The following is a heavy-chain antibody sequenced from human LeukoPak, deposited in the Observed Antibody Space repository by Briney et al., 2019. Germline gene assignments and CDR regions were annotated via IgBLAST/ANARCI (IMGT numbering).Heavy chain of an antibody. Sequence: SETLSLTCTVSGGSINNNNYYWGWIRQPPGKGLEWIGTIYYSGSTYYNPSLKSRVTVSVDTSKNQFSLKLSSVTAADATVYYCARMYSGYEDYWRQGTLVTVSS. V-gene: IGHV4-39*01. CDR1: GGSINNNNYY. D-gene: IGHD5-12*01. J-gene: IGHJ4*02. CDR3: ARMYSGYEDY. CDR2: IYYSGST.